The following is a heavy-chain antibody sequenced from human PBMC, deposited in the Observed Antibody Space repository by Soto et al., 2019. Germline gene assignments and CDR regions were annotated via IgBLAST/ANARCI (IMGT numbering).Heavy chain of an antibody. V-gene: IGHV3-48*03. CDR1: GFTFSSYE. Sequence: LRLSCAASGFTFSSYEMTWVRQAPGKGLEWVSSITGNGYTIYYADSVKGRFTISRDNAKNSLSLQMNSLRAEDTAVYFCAGDVSGNYYVSGVNDDAFDIWGQGTTVT. D-gene: IGHD1-26*01. CDR3: AGDVSGNYYVSGVNDDAFDI. CDR2: ITGNGYTI. J-gene: IGHJ3*02.